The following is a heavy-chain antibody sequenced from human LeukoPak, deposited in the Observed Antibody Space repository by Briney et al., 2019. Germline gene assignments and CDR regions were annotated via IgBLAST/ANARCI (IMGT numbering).Heavy chain of an antibody. J-gene: IGHJ6*02. Sequence: GGSLRLSCAASGFTFRSYWMHWVRQTPGKGLVWVSRINIDGSSGSYADSVEGRFTISRDNAKNTVYLQMNSLRAEDTAVYYCARAPFYDILTGLYYYYGMDVWGQGTTVTVSS. CDR1: GFTFRSYW. CDR2: INIDGSSG. V-gene: IGHV3-74*01. D-gene: IGHD3-9*01. CDR3: ARAPFYDILTGLYYYYGMDV.